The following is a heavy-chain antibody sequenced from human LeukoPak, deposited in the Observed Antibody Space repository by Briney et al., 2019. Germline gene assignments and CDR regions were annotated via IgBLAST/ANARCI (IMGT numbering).Heavy chain of an antibody. D-gene: IGHD4/OR15-4a*01. Sequence: RPGGSLRLSCGASGFIFRDYGMHWVRQAPGKGLEWVAFIQYDGRDKYYADSVKGRFTISKDISKNTLSLQMNSLRAEDPAVYYCAKGLDYILDVWGKGPTVIVSS. CDR2: IQYDGRDK. J-gene: IGHJ6*04. CDR1: GFIFRDYG. V-gene: IGHV3-30*02. CDR3: AKGLDYILDV.